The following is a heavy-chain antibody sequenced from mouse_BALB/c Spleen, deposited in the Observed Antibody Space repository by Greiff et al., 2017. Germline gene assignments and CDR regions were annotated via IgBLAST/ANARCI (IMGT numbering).Heavy chain of an antibody. CDR2: ISDGGSYT. Sequence: EVMLVESGGGLVKPGGSLKLSCAASGFTFSDYYMYWFRQTPEKRLEWVATISDGGSYTYYPDSVKGRFTISRDNAKNNLYLQMSSLKSEDTAMYYGARGGGRSPAWFAYWGQGTLVTVSA. J-gene: IGHJ3*01. V-gene: IGHV5-4*02. CDR3: ARGGGRSPAWFAY. D-gene: IGHD1-1*01. CDR1: GFTFSDYY.